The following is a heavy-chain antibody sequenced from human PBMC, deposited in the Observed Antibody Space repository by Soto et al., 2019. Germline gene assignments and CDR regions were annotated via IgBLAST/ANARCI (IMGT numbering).Heavy chain of an antibody. V-gene: IGHV3-30*18. Sequence: PGGSLRLSCAASGFAFRTYGMHGVRRAAVMGLEWVALISYDVSSEYYADSVKGRFTISSDNSKNTLWLQMNSLRADVTGVYYCVKDGNVYTSGWYAPSLDYWGQGT. CDR1: GFAFRTYG. CDR2: ISYDVSSE. CDR3: VKDGNVYTSGWYAPSLDY. D-gene: IGHD6-19*01. J-gene: IGHJ4*02.